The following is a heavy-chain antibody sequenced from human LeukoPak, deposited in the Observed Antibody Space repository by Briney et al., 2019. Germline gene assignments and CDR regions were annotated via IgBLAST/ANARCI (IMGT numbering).Heavy chain of an antibody. V-gene: IGHV3-7*01. J-gene: IGHJ5*02. D-gene: IGHD6-13*01. CDR2: IKQDGIIK. CDR3: ARDGVAAAGPYGDWFDP. CDR1: AFTFSDYY. Sequence: RGSLRLSCTASAFTFSDYYMNWVRQAPGKGLEWVANIKQDGIIKYYVDSVKGRFTISRDNAKNSLYLQMNSLRAEDTAVYYCARDGVAAAGPYGDWFDPWGQGTLVTVSS.